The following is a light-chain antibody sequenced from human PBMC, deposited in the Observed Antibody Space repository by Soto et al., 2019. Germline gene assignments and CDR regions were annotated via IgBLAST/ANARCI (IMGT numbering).Light chain of an antibody. Sequence: EIVLTQFPDTLSLSPGARAPLSCRASQSVSSSSLAWSQQRRGQAPRLLIHGASSRATGIPDRFSGSGSGTDFTLTISRLEPEDFAVYYCQQHGSSPRTFGQGTKVDIK. J-gene: IGKJ1*01. CDR2: GAS. CDR3: QQHGSSPRT. V-gene: IGKV3-20*01. CDR1: QSVSSSS.